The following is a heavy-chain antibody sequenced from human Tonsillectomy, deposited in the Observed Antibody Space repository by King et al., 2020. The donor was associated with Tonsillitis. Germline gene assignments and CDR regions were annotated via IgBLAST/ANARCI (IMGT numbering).Heavy chain of an antibody. CDR3: ARDLRVRGVYYGMDV. CDR1: GYTFTYYY. V-gene: IGHV1-2*02. Sequence: QLVQSGAEVKKPGASVKVSCKASGYTFTYYYIHWVRQAPGQGLEWMGWINPNSGGTNYTQRFQGRVTMTRDTSISTAYMELSRLRSDDTAVYYCARDLRVRGVYYGMDVWGQGTTVTVSS. D-gene: IGHD3-10*01. J-gene: IGHJ6*02. CDR2: INPNSGGT.